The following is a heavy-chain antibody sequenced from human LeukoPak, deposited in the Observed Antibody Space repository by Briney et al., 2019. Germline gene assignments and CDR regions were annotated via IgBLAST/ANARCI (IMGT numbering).Heavy chain of an antibody. CDR1: GDSVSSNSAA. V-gene: IGHV6-1*01. CDR2: TYYRSKWYN. J-gene: IGHJ6*02. Sequence: SQTLSPTCAISGDSVSSNSAAWNWIRQSPSRGLEWLGRTYYRSKWYNDYAVSVKSRITINPDTSKNQFSLQLNSVTPEDTAVYYCARGTGQWLRFLIYYGMDVWGQGTTVTVSS. CDR3: ARGTGQWLRFLIYYGMDV. D-gene: IGHD5-12*01.